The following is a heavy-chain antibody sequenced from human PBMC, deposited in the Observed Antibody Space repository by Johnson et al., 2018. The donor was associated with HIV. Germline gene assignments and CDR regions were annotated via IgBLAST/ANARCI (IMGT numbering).Heavy chain of an antibody. CDR3: ARFAGLLGRAFDI. J-gene: IGHJ3*02. Sequence: QVQLVESGGGLIQPGGSLRLSCAASGFTFSSYGMHWVRQAPGKGLEWVAFIRYDGSNKYYADSVKGRFTISRDNSKNSLYLQMNSLRAEDTAVYYCARFAGLLGRAFDIWGQGTMVTVSS. D-gene: IGHD2-15*01. CDR1: GFTFSSYG. V-gene: IGHV3-30*02. CDR2: IRYDGSNK.